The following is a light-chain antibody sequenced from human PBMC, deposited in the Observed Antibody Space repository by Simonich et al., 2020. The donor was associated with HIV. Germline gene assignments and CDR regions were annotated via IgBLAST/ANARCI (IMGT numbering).Light chain of an antibody. CDR1: QSLLYSSNNKNY. CDR2: WAS. CDR3: QQYYDSPYT. J-gene: IGKJ2*01. Sequence: DIVMTQSPDSLAVSLGERATINCKSSQSLLYSSNNKNYLAWYQQKPGQPPKLLISWASTWESGVPDRFSGRGSGTDFTLTISSLQAEDVAVYYCQQYYDSPYTFGQGTKLEIK. V-gene: IGKV4-1*01.